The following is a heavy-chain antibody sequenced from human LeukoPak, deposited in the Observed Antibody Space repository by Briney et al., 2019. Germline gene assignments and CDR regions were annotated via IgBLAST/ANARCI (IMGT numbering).Heavy chain of an antibody. CDR2: ISGSGVRI. Sequence: PGGSLRLSCAASGFTFSNYAMSWVRQAPGRGLKCVSVISGSGVRIYYGDSVKGRFTISRDNSKNTLYREMKSLRAGDTAVYYCAKDRYGDSMGYHGVEGSFDYWGQGTLVTVSS. J-gene: IGHJ4*02. V-gene: IGHV3-23*01. CDR3: AKDRYGDSMGYHGVEGSFDY. CDR1: GFTFSNYA. D-gene: IGHD4-17*01.